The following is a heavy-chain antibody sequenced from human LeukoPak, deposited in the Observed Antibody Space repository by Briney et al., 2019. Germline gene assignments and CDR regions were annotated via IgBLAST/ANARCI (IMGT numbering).Heavy chain of an antibody. CDR3: ASRKLGNDY. J-gene: IGHJ4*02. CDR1: GGSVSDYY. V-gene: IGHV4-59*02. CDR2: IYHTGST. D-gene: IGHD7-27*01. Sequence: SETLSLTCTISGGSVSDYYWSWIRRSPGKGLEWIGYIYHTGSTSYSPSLKSRVTISADTSQNQFSLKLSSVTAADTAVYYCASRKLGNDYWGQGTLVTVSS.